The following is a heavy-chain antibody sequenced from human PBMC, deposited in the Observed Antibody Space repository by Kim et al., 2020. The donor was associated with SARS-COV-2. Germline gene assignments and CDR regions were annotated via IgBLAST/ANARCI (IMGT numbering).Heavy chain of an antibody. Sequence: ASVKVSCRTSGYTFTNYYTHWVRQAPGQGLEWMGVMYPSGDRTSYAQKFQGRVTMTRDTSTSTDYMELSSLRSDDTAVYYCAREAPRSSCFEPCGQGTLV. V-gene: IGHV1-46*01. D-gene: IGHD6-6*01. J-gene: IGHJ5*02. CDR3: AREAPRSSCFEP. CDR1: GYTFTNYY. CDR2: MYPSGDRT.